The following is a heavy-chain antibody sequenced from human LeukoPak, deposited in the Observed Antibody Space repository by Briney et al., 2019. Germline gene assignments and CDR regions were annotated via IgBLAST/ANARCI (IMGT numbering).Heavy chain of an antibody. D-gene: IGHD2-2*02. CDR1: GFSFSTYW. CDR3: ARSVQLLLYAPGGY. Sequence: GGSLRLSCVASGFSFSTYWMSWVRQAPGKGLEWVANIKQDGSEKYYVDSVKGRFTISRDNAKNSLFLQMNSLRAEDTAVYYCARSVQLLLYAPGGYWGQGTLVTVSS. CDR2: IKQDGSEK. V-gene: IGHV3-7*01. J-gene: IGHJ4*02.